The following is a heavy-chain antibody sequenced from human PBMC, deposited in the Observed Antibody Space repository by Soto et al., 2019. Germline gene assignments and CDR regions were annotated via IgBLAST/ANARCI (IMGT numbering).Heavy chain of an antibody. D-gene: IGHD4-4*01. CDR2: IYPGDSDT. J-gene: IGHJ6*04. CDR1: GYSFTSYW. Sequence: PGECLKISCKGSGYSFTSYWIGWLRQMPGKGLEWMGIIYPGDSDTRYSPSFQGQVTISADKSISTAYLQWSSLKASDTAMYYCARHPKDYRGMYYYYGMDVWGKGDTITVSS. V-gene: IGHV5-51*01. CDR3: ARHPKDYRGMYYYYGMDV.